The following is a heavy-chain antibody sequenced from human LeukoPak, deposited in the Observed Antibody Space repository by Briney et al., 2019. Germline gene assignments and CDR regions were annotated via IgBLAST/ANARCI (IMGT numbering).Heavy chain of an antibody. V-gene: IGHV3-66*01. J-gene: IGHJ4*02. Sequence: QSGGSLRLSCAASGFTVSSNYMSWVRQAPGKGLEWVSVIYSGGSTYYADSVKGRFTISRDNSKNTLYLQMNSLRAEDTAVYYCARDAGGSRLDYWGQGTLVTVSS. CDR3: ARDAGGSRLDY. D-gene: IGHD3-16*01. CDR2: IYSGGST. CDR1: GFTVSSNY.